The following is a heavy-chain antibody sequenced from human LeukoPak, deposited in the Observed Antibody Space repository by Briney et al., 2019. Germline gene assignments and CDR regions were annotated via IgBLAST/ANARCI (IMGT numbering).Heavy chain of an antibody. D-gene: IGHD5-18*01. CDR2: IYSGGST. J-gene: IGHJ4*02. CDR3: AKGDLYSYGSVDY. CDR1: GFTVSSNY. V-gene: IGHV3-53*01. Sequence: GGSLRLSCAASGFTVSSNYMSWVRQAPGKGLEWVSVIYSGGSTYYADSVKGRFTISRDNSKNTLYLQMNSLRAEDTAVYYCAKGDLYSYGSVDYWGQGTLVTVSS.